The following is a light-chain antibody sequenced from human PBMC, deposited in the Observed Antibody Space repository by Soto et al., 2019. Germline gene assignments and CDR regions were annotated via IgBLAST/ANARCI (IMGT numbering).Light chain of an antibody. J-gene: IGKJ2*01. CDR3: QQYYGIPYT. V-gene: IGKV4-1*01. CDR2: WAS. CDR1: QSLLYSSNNKNY. Sequence: DIVMTQSPDSLAASLGERATINCKSSQSLLYSSNNKNYLVWYQQKPGQPPKLLIYWASTRESGVPDRFSGSGSGTDFTLTISSLQAEDVAVYFCQQYYGIPYTFGQGTKLEIK.